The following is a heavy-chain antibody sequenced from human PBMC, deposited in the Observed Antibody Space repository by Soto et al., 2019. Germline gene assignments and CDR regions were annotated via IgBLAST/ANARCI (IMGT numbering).Heavy chain of an antibody. CDR2: IVVGSGNT. CDR3: AAGSYYYDSSGYSDY. Sequence: GASVKVSCKASGFTFTSSAVQWVRQARGQRLEWIGWIVVGSGNTNYAQKFQERVTITRDMSTSTAYMELSSLRSEDTAVYYCAAGSYYYDSSGYSDYWGQGTLVTVSS. D-gene: IGHD3-22*01. V-gene: IGHV1-58*01. J-gene: IGHJ4*02. CDR1: GFTFTSSA.